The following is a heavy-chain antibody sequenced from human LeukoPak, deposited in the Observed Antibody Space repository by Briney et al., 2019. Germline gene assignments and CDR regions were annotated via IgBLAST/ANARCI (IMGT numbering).Heavy chain of an antibody. V-gene: IGHV1-2*02. CDR2: INPNSGAT. Sequence: ASVKVSCKASGYTFTGYSMHWVRLAPGQGLEWMGWINPNSGATNYAQKFQGRVTMTRDTSISTAYMELSRLRSDDTPVYYCATSGSYRIIDYWGQGTLVTVSS. J-gene: IGHJ4*02. CDR3: ATSGSYRIIDY. D-gene: IGHD1-26*01. CDR1: GYTFTGYS.